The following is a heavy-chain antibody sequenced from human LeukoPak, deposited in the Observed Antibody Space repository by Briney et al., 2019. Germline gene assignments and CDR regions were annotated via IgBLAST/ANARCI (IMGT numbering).Heavy chain of an antibody. CDR3: SRVPDPWMGSDY. CDR2: IRSKTYGGTA. D-gene: IGHD5-12*01. Sequence: GGSLRLSCTASGFIFGDYALSWVRQAPGKGLESVAFIRSKTYGGTAEYVASVKGRFTISRDDSRSIAYLDMNSLRTDDTAVYYCSRVPDPWMGSDYWGLGTLVTVSS. V-gene: IGHV3-49*04. CDR1: GFIFGDYA. J-gene: IGHJ4*02.